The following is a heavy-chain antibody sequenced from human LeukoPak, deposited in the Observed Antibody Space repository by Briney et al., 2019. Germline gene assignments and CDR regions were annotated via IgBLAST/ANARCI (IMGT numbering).Heavy chain of an antibody. Sequence: TGGSLRLSCAASGFTFSSYGMHWVRQAPGKGLEWVAVIWYDGSNKYYADSVKGRFTISRGNSKNTLYLQMNSLRAEDTAVYYCAREVGGQWPHMDVWGQGTTVTVSS. CDR1: GFTFSSYG. J-gene: IGHJ6*02. D-gene: IGHD6-19*01. CDR3: AREVGGQWPHMDV. CDR2: IWYDGSNK. V-gene: IGHV3-33*01.